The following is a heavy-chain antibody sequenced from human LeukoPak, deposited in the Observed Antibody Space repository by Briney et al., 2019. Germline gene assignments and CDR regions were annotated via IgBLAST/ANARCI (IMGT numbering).Heavy chain of an antibody. J-gene: IGHJ4*02. Sequence: SETLSLTCTVSGGSITSYFWSWIRQPPRKGLEWSGYIYYSGNTNYNPSLKSRVTISVDTSKNQFSLKLNSVTAADTAVYYCARDRLDRYFDSRGAFDYWGQGTLVTVSS. CDR2: IYYSGNT. D-gene: IGHD3-9*01. V-gene: IGHV4-59*12. CDR1: GGSITSYF. CDR3: ARDRLDRYFDSRGAFDY.